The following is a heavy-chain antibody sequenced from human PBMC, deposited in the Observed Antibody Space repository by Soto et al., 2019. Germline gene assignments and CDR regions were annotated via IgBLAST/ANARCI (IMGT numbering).Heavy chain of an antibody. CDR1: GFTFSSHG. D-gene: IGHD1-26*01. J-gene: IGHJ3*02. V-gene: IGHV3-33*01. CDR3: ARARGSGSYDALDI. Sequence: QVQLVESGGGVVQPGRSLKLSCAASGFTFSSHGMHWVGQTPGKGLEWVAVMWYDGSNKDYADSVKGRFTISRDNSKNTLYLQMNSLRAEDTAVYHCARARGSGSYDALDIWGQGTMVTVSS. CDR2: MWYDGSNK.